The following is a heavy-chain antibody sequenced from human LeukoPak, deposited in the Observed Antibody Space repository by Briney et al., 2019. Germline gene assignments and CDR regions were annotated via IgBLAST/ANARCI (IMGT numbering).Heavy chain of an antibody. Sequence: SQTLSLTCTVSGGSISSGGYYWSWIRQHPGKGLEWIGYIYYSGSTYYNPSLKSRVTISVDTSKNQFSLKLSSVTAAHTAVYYCARGGITGTLFDYWGQGTLVTVSS. CDR2: IYYSGST. D-gene: IGHD1-20*01. J-gene: IGHJ4*02. CDR3: ARGGITGTLFDY. CDR1: GGSISSGGYY. V-gene: IGHV4-31*03.